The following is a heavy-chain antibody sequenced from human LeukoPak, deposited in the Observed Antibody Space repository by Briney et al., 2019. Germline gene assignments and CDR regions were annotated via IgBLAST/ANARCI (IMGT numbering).Heavy chain of an antibody. CDR3: AVLTYQLLDHYFDY. V-gene: IGHV3-48*01. D-gene: IGHD2-2*01. Sequence: GGSLRLSCAASGFIFSSYSMNWVRQAPGKGLEWVSYISSSGSTIYYADSVKGRFTISRDNAKNSLYLQMNSLRAEDTAVYYCAVLTYQLLDHYFDYWGQGTLVTVSS. CDR1: GFIFSSYS. J-gene: IGHJ4*02. CDR2: ISSSGSTI.